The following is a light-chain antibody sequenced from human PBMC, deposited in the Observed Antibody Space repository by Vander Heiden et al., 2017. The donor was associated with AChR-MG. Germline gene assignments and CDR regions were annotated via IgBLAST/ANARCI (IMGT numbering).Light chain of an antibody. V-gene: IGKV1-39*01. CDR2: SAS. CDR3: QHSYSTLG. Sequence: IQMTQSPSSLSASVGDRVALTCRPSQSISSYLNRYKQKPGKAPKLLIYSASSFQSPVTSRCSGSGSGIAFTLTISSLQPEDFSTYYFQHSYSTLGFDPGTKLEIK. CDR1: QSISSY. J-gene: IGKJ2*03.